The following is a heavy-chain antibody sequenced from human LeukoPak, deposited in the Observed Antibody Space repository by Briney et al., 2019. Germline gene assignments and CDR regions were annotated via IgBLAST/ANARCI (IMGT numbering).Heavy chain of an antibody. V-gene: IGHV1-18*01. J-gene: IGHJ4*02. D-gene: IGHD3-22*01. Sequence: RASVKVSCKTSGYTFNDNAITWMRQAPGQGLEWLGWIQPMNGDTNYAQVIRARVTMTTDTSTSTAFMELSSLRSEDTAVYYCARGRGDSSGYTFDYWGQGTLVTVSS. CDR2: IQPMNGDT. CDR1: GYTFNDNA. CDR3: ARGRGDSSGYTFDY.